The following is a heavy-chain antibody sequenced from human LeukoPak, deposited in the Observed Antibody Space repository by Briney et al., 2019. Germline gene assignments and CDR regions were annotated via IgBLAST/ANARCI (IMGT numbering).Heavy chain of an antibody. CDR1: GFTFDDFG. CDR2: FNWNGGST. Sequence: GGSLRLSCAASGFTFDDFGLGWFGQVPGKGLGWVSGFNWNGGSTGYADSVKGRFTISRDNAKNSLYLQMNSLRAEDTALYHCARYGHPYSDYYYGMDVWGQGTTVTVSS. V-gene: IGHV3-20*01. J-gene: IGHJ6*02. D-gene: IGHD2-15*01. CDR3: ARYGHPYSDYYYGMDV.